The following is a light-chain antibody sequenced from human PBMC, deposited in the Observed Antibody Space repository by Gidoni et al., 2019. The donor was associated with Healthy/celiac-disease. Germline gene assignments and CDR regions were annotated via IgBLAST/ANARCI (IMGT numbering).Light chain of an antibody. CDR2: GAS. Sequence: EIVLTQSPGTLSLSPGERATLSCRASQSVSSSYLAWYQQKPGQAPRLLIYGASSRATGIPDRLSGSGSGTDFTLTISRLEPEDFAVYYCQQYGSSPPNTFXXXTRLEIK. J-gene: IGKJ2*01. CDR3: QQYGSSPPNT. V-gene: IGKV3-20*01. CDR1: QSVSSSY.